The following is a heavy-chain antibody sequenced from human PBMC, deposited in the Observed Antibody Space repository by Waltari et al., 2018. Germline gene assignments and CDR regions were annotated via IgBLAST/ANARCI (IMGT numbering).Heavy chain of an antibody. CDR3: ARRHIVVVIAPFDY. CDR2: SKQSGRT. CDR1: GGSFSGYY. V-gene: IGHV4-34*01. Sequence: QVQLQQWGAGLLKPSETLSLTCAVYGGSFSGYYWSWIRQPPGKGLEWIGESKQSGRTNYNPSLKSRVTIAVDTSKNQFSLKLSSVTAADTAVYYGARRHIVVVIAPFDYWGQGTLVTVSS. D-gene: IGHD2-21*01. J-gene: IGHJ4*02.